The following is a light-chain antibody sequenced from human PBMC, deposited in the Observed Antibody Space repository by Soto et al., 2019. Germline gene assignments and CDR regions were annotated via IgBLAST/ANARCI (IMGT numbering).Light chain of an antibody. CDR2: GAS. CDR1: QSVNSN. Sequence: EIVMTQSPATLSVSPGERATLSCRASQSVNSNLAWYQQKPGQAPRLLIYGASTRATGIPARFSGSGSGTEVTLTISSLQSEDFAVYYCQQYNNWPPIPFGQGTRLEIK. J-gene: IGKJ5*01. V-gene: IGKV3-15*01. CDR3: QQYNNWPPIP.